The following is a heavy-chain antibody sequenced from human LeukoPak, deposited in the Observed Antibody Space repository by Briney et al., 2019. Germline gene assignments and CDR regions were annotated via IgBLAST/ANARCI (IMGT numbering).Heavy chain of an antibody. J-gene: IGHJ3*01. CDR3: AKRDDVLTGPLNA. CDR1: GITLSSYA. V-gene: IGHV3-23*01. D-gene: IGHD3-9*01. Sequence: GGSLRLSCAASGITLSSYAMSWVRQAPGKGLEWVSVISGSGGSTYYADSVKGRFTISRDNSKNTLYLQMNSLRAEDTAVYYCAKRDDVLTGPLNAWGQGTMVTVSS. CDR2: ISGSGGST.